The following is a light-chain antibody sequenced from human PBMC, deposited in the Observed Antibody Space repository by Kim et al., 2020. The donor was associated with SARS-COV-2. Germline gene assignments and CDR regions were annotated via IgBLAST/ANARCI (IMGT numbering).Light chain of an antibody. CDR1: SSNIGSNY. V-gene: IGLV1-47*01. CDR3: AAWDDSLLWV. CDR2: RNN. Sequence: QSVLTQPPSASGTPGQRVTISCSGSSSNIGSNYVYWYQQLPGTAPKLLIYRNNQRPSGVPDRFSVSKSGTSASLAISGLRSEDEADYYCAAWDDSLLWVFGGGTQLTVL. J-gene: IGLJ3*02.